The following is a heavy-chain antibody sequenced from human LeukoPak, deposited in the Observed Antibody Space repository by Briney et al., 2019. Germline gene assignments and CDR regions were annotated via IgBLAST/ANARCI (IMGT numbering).Heavy chain of an antibody. CDR2: FSTSGAYI. J-gene: IGHJ1*01. D-gene: IGHD2-15*01. V-gene: IGHV3-21*01. CDR1: GFSFSSYS. CDR3: ASRPPVHCSSNNCFEYFQH. Sequence: PGESLRLSCAASGFSFSSYSMTWVRLAPGKGLEWVASFSTSGAYINYADSVKGRFTISRDNAKNSLFLQMNSLRAEDTAVYYCASRPPVHCSSNNCFEYFQHWGQGALVTVSS.